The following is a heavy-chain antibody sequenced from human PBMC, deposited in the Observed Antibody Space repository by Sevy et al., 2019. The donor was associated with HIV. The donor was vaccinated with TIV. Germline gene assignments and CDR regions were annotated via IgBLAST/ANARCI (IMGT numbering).Heavy chain of an antibody. CDR1: GFTFSDYY. D-gene: IGHD5-18*01. Sequence: GGSLRLSCAASGFTFSDYYMDWVRQAPGKGLEWVGRSRNKANSCTIEYAASVKGRFTISTDDSKNSLYLQMNSLKTEDTAVYYCGRVLYTYGYLDYWGQGTLVTVSS. V-gene: IGHV3-72*01. CDR2: SRNKANSCTI. J-gene: IGHJ4*02. CDR3: GRVLYTYGYLDY.